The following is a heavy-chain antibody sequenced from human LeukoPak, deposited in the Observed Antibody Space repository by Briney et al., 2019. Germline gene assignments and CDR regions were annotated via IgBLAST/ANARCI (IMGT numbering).Heavy chain of an antibody. V-gene: IGHV4-39*01. D-gene: IGHD2-2*01. Sequence: SETLSLTCTVSGGSISSSSYYWGWIRQPPGKGLEWIGSIYYSGSTYYNPSLKSRVTISVDTSKNQFSLKLSSVTAADTAVYYCASVPPSYCSSTSCSIFDYWGQGTLVTVSS. J-gene: IGHJ4*02. CDR3: ASVPPSYCSSTSCSIFDY. CDR1: GGSISSSSYY. CDR2: IYYSGST.